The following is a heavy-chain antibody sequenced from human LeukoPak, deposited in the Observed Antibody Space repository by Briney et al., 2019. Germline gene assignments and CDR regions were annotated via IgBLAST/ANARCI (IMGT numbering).Heavy chain of an antibody. CDR1: GYSISSGHY. CDR2: VYHSGST. D-gene: IGHD3-10*01. CDR3: VSRTNYYSPYIY. V-gene: IGHV4-38-2*01. J-gene: IGHJ4*01. Sequence: SETLSLTCAVSGYSISSGHYWGWIRQPPGKGLEWIGSVYHSGSTYCDPSLQSRVTISVDTSKNQFSLDLRSVTAADTAVYYCVSRTNYYSPYIYWGHGPLVTVSS.